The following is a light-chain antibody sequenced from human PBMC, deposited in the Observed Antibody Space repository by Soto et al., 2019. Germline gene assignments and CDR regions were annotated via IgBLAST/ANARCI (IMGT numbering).Light chain of an antibody. CDR2: KAS. Sequence: DIQMTQSPSTLSGSVGDRVTITCRASQTISSWLAWYQQKPGKAPKLLLYKASTLKSGVPSRFSGSGSGTEFTLTISNLQPDDFATYYCQHYNSYSEACGQGTKVELK. V-gene: IGKV1-5*03. J-gene: IGKJ1*01. CDR3: QHYNSYSEA. CDR1: QTISSW.